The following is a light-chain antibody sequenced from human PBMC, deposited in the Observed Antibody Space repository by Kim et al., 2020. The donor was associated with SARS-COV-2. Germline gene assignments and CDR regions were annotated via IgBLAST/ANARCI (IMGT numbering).Light chain of an antibody. CDR3: QQYGSSPRT. J-gene: IGKJ1*01. CDR2: GAS. Sequence: TPGERATLSCRASQSVSSSYLAWYQQKPGQAPRLLIYGASRRAPGIPDRFSGSGSGTDFTLTITRLEPEDFAVYYCQQYGSSPRTFGQGTKVDIK. V-gene: IGKV3-20*01. CDR1: QSVSSSY.